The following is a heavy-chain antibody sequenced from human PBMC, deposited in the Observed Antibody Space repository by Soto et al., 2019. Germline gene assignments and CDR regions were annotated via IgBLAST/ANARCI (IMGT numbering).Heavy chain of an antibody. CDR2: IYYSGST. V-gene: IGHV4-31*03. D-gene: IGHD5-12*01. J-gene: IGHJ6*02. CDR1: GGSISNGGYY. Sequence: PSETLSLTCTVSGGSISNGGYYWSWIRQHPGKGLEWIGYIYYSGSTYYNPSLKSRVTISVDTSKNQFSLKLSSVTAADTAVYYCARDQRWLRSFYYYGMDVWGQGTTVTVSS. CDR3: ARDQRWLRSFYYYGMDV.